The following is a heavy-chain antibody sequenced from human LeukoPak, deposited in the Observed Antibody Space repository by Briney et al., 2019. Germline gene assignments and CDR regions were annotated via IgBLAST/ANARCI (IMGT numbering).Heavy chain of an antibody. CDR2: ISASGGIT. Sequence: GGSLRLSCAVSGFTFSNYAMSWVRQAPGKGLKWVSGISASGGITSYVDSVKGRFTTSRDNSKNTLDLQMNSLRVEDTAVYYCAKDVSYASGAYQGYFDYWGQGTLVTVSS. V-gene: IGHV3-23*01. J-gene: IGHJ4*02. D-gene: IGHD3-10*01. CDR3: AKDVSYASGAYQGYFDY. CDR1: GFTFSNYA.